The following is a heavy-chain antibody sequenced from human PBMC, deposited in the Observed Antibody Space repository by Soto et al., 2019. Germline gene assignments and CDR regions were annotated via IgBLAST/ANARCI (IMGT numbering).Heavy chain of an antibody. Sequence: LRLSCAASGFTFSGSAMHWVRQASGKGLEWVGRIRSKANSYATAYAASVKGRFTISRDDSKNTAYLQMNSLKTEDTAVYYCTRRLGVARGSRYYGMDVWGQGTTVTVSS. J-gene: IGHJ6*02. D-gene: IGHD2-15*01. CDR3: TRRLGVARGSRYYGMDV. CDR2: IRSKANSYAT. V-gene: IGHV3-73*01. CDR1: GFTFSGSA.